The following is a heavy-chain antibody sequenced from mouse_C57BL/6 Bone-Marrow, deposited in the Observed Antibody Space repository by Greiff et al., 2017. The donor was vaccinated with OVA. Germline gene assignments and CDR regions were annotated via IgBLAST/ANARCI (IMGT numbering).Heavy chain of an antibody. CDR3: ARSIYYGNYGGYFDY. CDR1: GYTFTSYW. D-gene: IGHD2-1*01. V-gene: IGHV1-55*01. CDR2: IYPGSGST. Sequence: QVQLQQPGAELVKPGASVKMSCKASGYTFTSYWITWVKQRPGQGLEWIGDIYPGSGSTNYNEKFKSKATLTVDTSSSTAYMQLSSLTSEDSAVYYCARSIYYGNYGGYFDYWGQGTTLTVSS. J-gene: IGHJ2*01.